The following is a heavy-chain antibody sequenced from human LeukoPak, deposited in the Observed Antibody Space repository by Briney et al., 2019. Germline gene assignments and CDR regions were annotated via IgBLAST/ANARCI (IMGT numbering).Heavy chain of an antibody. CDR3: ARDPFSSIVAHYYGMDV. D-gene: IGHD6-6*01. CDR1: GFTFSSYG. J-gene: IGHJ6*02. CDR2: IWYDGSNK. V-gene: IGHV3-33*01. Sequence: GGSLRLSCAASGFTFSSYGMHWVRQAPGKGLEWVAVIWYDGSNKYYADSVKGRFTISRDNSKNTLYLQMNSLRAEDTAVYYCARDPFSSIVAHYYGMDVWGQGTTVTVSS.